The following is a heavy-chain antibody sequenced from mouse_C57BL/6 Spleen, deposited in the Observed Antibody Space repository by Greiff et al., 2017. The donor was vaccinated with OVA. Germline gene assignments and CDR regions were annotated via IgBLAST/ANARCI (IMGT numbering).Heavy chain of an antibody. CDR3: ARGVDGYPFDY. CDR1: GYSITSGYY. Sequence: EVQLQESGPGLVKPSQSLSLTCSVTGYSITSGYYWNWIRQFPGNKLEWMGYISYDGSNNYNPSLKNRISITRDTSKNQFFLKLNSVTTEDTATYYCARGVDGYPFDYWGQGTTLTVSS. J-gene: IGHJ2*01. V-gene: IGHV3-6*01. D-gene: IGHD2-3*01. CDR2: ISYDGSN.